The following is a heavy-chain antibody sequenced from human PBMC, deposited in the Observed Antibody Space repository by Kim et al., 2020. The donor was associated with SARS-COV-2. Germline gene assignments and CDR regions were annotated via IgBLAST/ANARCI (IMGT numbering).Heavy chain of an antibody. D-gene: IGHD6-13*01. Sequence: VKGRFTISRDNSKNSLYRQMNSLRTEDTALYYCAKGGIAAAGGYYYGMDVWGQGTTVTVSS. CDR3: AKGGIAAAGGYYYGMDV. V-gene: IGHV3-43*01. J-gene: IGHJ6*02.